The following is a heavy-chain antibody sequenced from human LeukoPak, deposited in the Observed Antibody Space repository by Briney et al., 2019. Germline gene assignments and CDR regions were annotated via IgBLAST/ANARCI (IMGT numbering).Heavy chain of an antibody. CDR1: GGSFSGYY. V-gene: IGHV4-34*01. CDR2: INHSGST. D-gene: IGHD3-22*01. CDR3: ASATDSSGYSPFDY. J-gene: IGHJ4*02. Sequence: PSENLSLTCAVYGGSFSGYYWSWIRQPPGKGLEWIGEINHSGSTNYNPSLKSRVTISVDTSKNQFSLKLSSVTAADTAVYYCASATDSSGYSPFDYWGQGTLVTVSS.